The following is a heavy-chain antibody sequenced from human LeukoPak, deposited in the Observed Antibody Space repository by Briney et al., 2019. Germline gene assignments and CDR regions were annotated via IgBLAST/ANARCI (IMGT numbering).Heavy chain of an antibody. CDR2: IIPIFGTA. CDR3: AREYSGYDAAFDY. CDR1: GGTFSSYA. D-gene: IGHD5-12*01. Sequence: GASVKVSCKASGGTFSSYAISWVRQAPGQGLEWMGGIIPIFGTANYALKFQGRVTITADESTSTAYMELSSLRSEDTAVYYCAREYSGYDAAFDYWGQGTLVTVSS. J-gene: IGHJ4*02. V-gene: IGHV1-69*13.